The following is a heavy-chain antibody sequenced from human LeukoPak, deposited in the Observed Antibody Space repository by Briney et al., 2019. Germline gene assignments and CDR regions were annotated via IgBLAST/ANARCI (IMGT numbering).Heavy chain of an antibody. CDR1: GGAISSYY. J-gene: IGHJ3*02. Sequence: SETLSLTCTVSGGAISSYYWSWIRQPPGKGLEWIGYIYYSGSTNCNPSVKSRVAMSVDTSKKQFSLKLSSLTAADTAVYYCAGGGTAVIAPYAFDIWGQGTMVTVSS. CDR2: IYYSGST. D-gene: IGHD4-23*01. CDR3: AGGGTAVIAPYAFDI. V-gene: IGHV4-59*01.